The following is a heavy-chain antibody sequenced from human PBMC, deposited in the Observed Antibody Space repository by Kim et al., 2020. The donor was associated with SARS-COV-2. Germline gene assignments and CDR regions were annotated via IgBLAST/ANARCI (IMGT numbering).Heavy chain of an antibody. CDR1: GYSFTSYW. D-gene: IGHD3-10*01. V-gene: IGHV5-10-1*01. CDR2: IDPSDSYT. Sequence: GESLKISCKGSGYSFTSYWISWVRQMPGKGLEWMGRIDPSDSYTNYSPSFQGHVTISADKSISTAYLQWSSLKASDTAMYYCARHSLWFGELLPTWGNYYGMDVWGQGTTVTVSS. J-gene: IGHJ6*02. CDR3: ARHSLWFGELLPTWGNYYGMDV.